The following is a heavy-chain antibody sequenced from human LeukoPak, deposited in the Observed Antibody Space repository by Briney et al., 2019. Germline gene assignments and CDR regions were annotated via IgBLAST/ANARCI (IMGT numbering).Heavy chain of an antibody. CDR2: IYYSGST. V-gene: IGHV4-59*01. CDR3: ARVHPGFYGDWVDAFDI. D-gene: IGHD4-17*01. Sequence: SETLSLTCTVSGGSISSYYWSWLRQPPGKGLEWIGYIYYSGSTNYNPSLKSRVTISVDTSKNQFSLKLSSVTAADTAVYYCARVHPGFYGDWVDAFDIWGQGTMVTVSS. CDR1: GGSISSYY. J-gene: IGHJ3*02.